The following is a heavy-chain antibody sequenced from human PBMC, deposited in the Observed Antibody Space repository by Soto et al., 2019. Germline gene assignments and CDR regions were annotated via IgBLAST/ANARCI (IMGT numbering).Heavy chain of an antibody. CDR2: IIPVFGTP. CDR1: GGSFSNYG. CDR3: ARGDATKIVVTTYFALDV. Sequence: QVQVVQSGAEVKKPGSSVKVSCKASGGSFSNYGISWVRQAPGQGLEWMGGIIPVFGTPHYAQKFQDRVTITADESTSAAYMEVTSLTSEDTAVYYCARGDATKIVVTTYFALDVWGQGTTVTVSS. V-gene: IGHV1-69*12. J-gene: IGHJ6*02. D-gene: IGHD3-22*01.